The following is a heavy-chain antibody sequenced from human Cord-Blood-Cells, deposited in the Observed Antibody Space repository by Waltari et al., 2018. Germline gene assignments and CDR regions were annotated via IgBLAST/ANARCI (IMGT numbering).Heavy chain of an antibody. CDR1: GFTFSSYW. D-gene: IGHD4-17*01. J-gene: IGHJ6*02. CDR2: INSDGRST. CDR3: ARSIRLPTVTTYYYYYGMDV. V-gene: IGHV3-74*01. Sequence: EVQLVESGGGLVQPGGSLRLSCAASGFTFSSYWMHWVRQAPGKGLVWVSRINSDGRSTSYADSVKGRFTISRDNAKNTLYLQMNSLRAEDTAVYYCARSIRLPTVTTYYYYYGMDVWGQGTTVTVSS.